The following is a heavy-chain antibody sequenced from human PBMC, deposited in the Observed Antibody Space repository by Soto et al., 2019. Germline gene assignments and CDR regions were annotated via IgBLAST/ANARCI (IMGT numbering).Heavy chain of an antibody. CDR1: GGTSTRYA. D-gene: IGHD3-3*01. J-gene: IGHJ4*02. V-gene: IGHV1-69*06. CDR3: NRGSEYDCWSGYL. Sequence: QERLVQSGAEVRKPGSSVKVSCKVTGGTSTRYAINWVRQAPGQGLEWMGGIDPMFGTSKYAQEFQGRVTITADTSTNIAYMEMRGLRSEDTAVYYCNRGSEYDCWSGYLWGQGTLVSVSS. CDR2: IDPMFGTS.